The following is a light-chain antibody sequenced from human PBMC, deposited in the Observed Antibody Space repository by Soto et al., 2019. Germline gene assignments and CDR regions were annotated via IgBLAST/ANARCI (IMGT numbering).Light chain of an antibody. CDR1: QSLLHSNGYNY. CDR3: VQALQSPPWT. V-gene: IGKV2-28*01. J-gene: IGKJ1*01. Sequence: DIVVTQSPLTLPVTPGETASISCRSSQSLLHSNGYNYLDWYLQKPGQSPQLLIYLGSNRASGVPDRFSGSGSGTDFTLKISRVEAEDVGVYDCVQALQSPPWTFGQGTKVAIK. CDR2: LGS.